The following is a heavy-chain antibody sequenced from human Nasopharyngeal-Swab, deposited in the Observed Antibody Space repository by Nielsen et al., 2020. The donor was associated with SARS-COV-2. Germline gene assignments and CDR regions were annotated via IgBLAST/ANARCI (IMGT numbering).Heavy chain of an antibody. CDR3: ARASYYDFWSGYYRSDYYGMDV. D-gene: IGHD3-3*01. CDR1: GGSTSSSSYY. Sequence: SDTLSLTCTVSGGSTSSSSYYWGWIRQPPGKGLEWIGSIYYSGSTNYNPSLKSRVTISVDTSKNQFSLKLSSVTAADTAVYYCARASYYDFWSGYYRSDYYGMDVWGQGTTVTVSS. V-gene: IGHV4-39*07. CDR2: IYYSGST. J-gene: IGHJ6*02.